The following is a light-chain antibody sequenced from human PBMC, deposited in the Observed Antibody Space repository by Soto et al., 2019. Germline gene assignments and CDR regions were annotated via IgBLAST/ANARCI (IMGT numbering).Light chain of an antibody. V-gene: IGLV2-14*01. CDR1: SSDVGLYDY. J-gene: IGLJ1*01. CDR3: KSYAGSNTYV. Sequence: QSVLTQPASVSGSPGQSITRSCTGTSSDVGLYDYVSWYQQHPGKAPQLMIYAVSNRPSGVSNRFSASKSGNTASLTVSGLQAADEADYFCKSYAGSNTYVFGSGTKVTVL. CDR2: AVS.